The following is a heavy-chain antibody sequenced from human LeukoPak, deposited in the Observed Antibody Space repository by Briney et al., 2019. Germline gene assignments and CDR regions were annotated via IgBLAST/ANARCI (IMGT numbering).Heavy chain of an antibody. CDR2: NYYSGST. CDR3: ARVLGIDIVVVPAAMRGWFDP. V-gene: IGHV4-59*01. D-gene: IGHD2-2*01. CDR1: RGSISSYY. Sequence: SETLSLTCTVSRGSISSYYWSWIRQPPGKGLEWIGYNYYSGSTNYNPSLRSRVTISVDASKNQFSLKLSSVTAADTAVYYCARVLGIDIVVVPAAMRGWFDPWGQGTLVTVSS. J-gene: IGHJ5*02.